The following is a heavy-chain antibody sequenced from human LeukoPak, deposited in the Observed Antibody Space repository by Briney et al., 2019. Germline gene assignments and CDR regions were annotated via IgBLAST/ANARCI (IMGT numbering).Heavy chain of an antibody. CDR1: GYTFTSYG. CDR2: ISAYNGNT. Sequence: ASVKVSCKASGYTFTSYGISWVRQAPGQGLEWMGWISAYNGNTNYAQKLQGRVTMTTDTPTSTAYMELRSLRSEDTAVYYCARGKDYYYYYYMDVWGKGTTVTVSS. V-gene: IGHV1-18*01. CDR3: ARGKDYYYYYYMDV. D-gene: IGHD3-10*01. J-gene: IGHJ6*03.